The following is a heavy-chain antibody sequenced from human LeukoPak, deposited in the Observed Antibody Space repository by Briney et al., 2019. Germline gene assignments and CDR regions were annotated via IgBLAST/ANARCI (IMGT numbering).Heavy chain of an antibody. CDR2: IYYSGST. CDR1: GGSISSYY. D-gene: IGHD1-26*01. V-gene: IGHV4-59*12. J-gene: IGHJ4*02. CDR3: TRAAGGSLD. Sequence: SETLSLTCTVSGGSISSYYWSWIRQPPGKGLEWIGYIYYSGSTNYNPSLKSRVTISVDTSKNQFSLKLNSVTAADTAVYYCTRAAGGSLDWGQGTLVTVSS.